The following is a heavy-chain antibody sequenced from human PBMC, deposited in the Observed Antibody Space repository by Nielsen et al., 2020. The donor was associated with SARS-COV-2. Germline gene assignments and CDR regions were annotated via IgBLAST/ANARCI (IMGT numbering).Heavy chain of an antibody. CDR2: ISSSGSTI. J-gene: IGHJ3*01. V-gene: IGHV3-48*03. D-gene: IGHD1-1*01. Sequence: GESLKISCAASGFTFSSYEMNWVRQAPGKGLEWVSYISSSGSTIYYAGSVKGRFTISRDNSKNTVFFEMNSLRAEDTAVYYCARDGTGNGAYDLWGQGTMVTVSS. CDR1: GFTFSSYE. CDR3: ARDGTGNGAYDL.